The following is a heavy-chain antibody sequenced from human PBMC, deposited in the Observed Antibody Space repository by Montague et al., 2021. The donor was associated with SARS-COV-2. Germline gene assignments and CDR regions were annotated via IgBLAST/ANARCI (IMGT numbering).Heavy chain of an antibody. CDR2: KSGSGGST. CDR3: AKDKGVAYYFDH. J-gene: IGHJ4*02. CDR1: GITFSNYA. Sequence: SLRLSCAASGITFSNYAMSWVRQAPGKGLEWVSAKSGSGGSTYYXXSVKGRFTISRDNSKNTLYLQMNSLRAGDTAVYYCAKDKGVAYYFDHWGQGTLVTVSS. V-gene: IGHV3-23*01. D-gene: IGHD2-15*01.